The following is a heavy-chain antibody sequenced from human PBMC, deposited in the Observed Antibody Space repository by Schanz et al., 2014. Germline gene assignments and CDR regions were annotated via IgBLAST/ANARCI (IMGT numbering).Heavy chain of an antibody. D-gene: IGHD2-2*01. Sequence: KMSWIRQPPGKGLEWVSYISSSGSTKYYADSVKGRFTISRDNAKNTLYLQMNSPRAEDTAVYYCARDRWDIVVVPAATIHTYSHHYAMDDWSQGTTVTVSS. CDR2: ISSSGSTK. J-gene: IGHJ6*02. CDR3: ARDRWDIVVVPAATIHTYSHHYAMDD. CDR1: K. V-gene: IGHV3-11*01.